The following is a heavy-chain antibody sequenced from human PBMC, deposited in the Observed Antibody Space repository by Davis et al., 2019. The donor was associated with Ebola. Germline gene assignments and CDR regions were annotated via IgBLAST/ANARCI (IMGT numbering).Heavy chain of an antibody. J-gene: IGHJ5*02. V-gene: IGHV4-59*01. CDR2: VYYSGFT. D-gene: IGHD4-17*01. CDR1: GGSISNYY. Sequence: SETLSLTCIISGGSISNYYWSWIRHLPGKGLEWIGYVYYSGFTSYNPSLKSRVSISIGTSEDQFSLRLTSVTEADTAVYYCAKGVGDYGWFDPWGQGTLVTVSS. CDR3: AKGVGDYGWFDP.